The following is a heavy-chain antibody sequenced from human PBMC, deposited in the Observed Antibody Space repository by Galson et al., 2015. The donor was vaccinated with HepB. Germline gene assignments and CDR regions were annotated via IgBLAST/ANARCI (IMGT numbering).Heavy chain of an antibody. Sequence: SLRLSCATSGFSFGFYAMSWVRQAPGKGLEWVGFIRSKAYGGTTEYAASVKGRFTISRDDSKTIAYLQMNSLKTEDTAVYYCTRARRPHNTIIRGLITPLYYGMDVWGQGTTVTVSS. V-gene: IGHV3-49*04. J-gene: IGHJ6*02. CDR2: IRSKAYGGTT. CDR3: TRARRPHNTIIRGLITPLYYGMDV. CDR1: GFSFGFYA. D-gene: IGHD3-10*01.